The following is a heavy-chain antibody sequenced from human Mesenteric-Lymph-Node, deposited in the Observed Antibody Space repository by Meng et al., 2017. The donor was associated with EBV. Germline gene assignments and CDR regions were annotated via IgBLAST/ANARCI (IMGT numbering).Heavy chain of an antibody. CDR1: GYSFISCS. J-gene: IGHJ4*02. Sequence: QVDLVESGGGVEIPGASMKVSCKASGYSFISCSMHWVRQAPGQRLEWMGWIYPGNGNTKYSQKFQDRVTITRDTSASTIYMELSSLRPADTAVYYCARSAVGASYTAFDYWGQGSLVTVSS. D-gene: IGHD1-26*01. CDR2: IYPGNGNT. V-gene: IGHV1-3*01. CDR3: ARSAVGASYTAFDY.